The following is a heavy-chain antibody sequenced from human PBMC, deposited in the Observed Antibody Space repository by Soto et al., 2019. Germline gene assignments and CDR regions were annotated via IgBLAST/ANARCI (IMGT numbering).Heavy chain of an antibody. V-gene: IGHV3-30*18. CDR1: GFTCSSYG. J-gene: IGHJ3*02. CDR3: AKDYGYKTGAFDI. D-gene: IGHD3-10*01. CDR2: ISYDGSNK. Sequence: PGGSLRLSCAASGFTCSSYGMHWVRQAPGKGLEWVAVISYDGSNKYYADSVKGRFTISRDNSKNTLYPQMNSLRAEDTAVYYCAKDYGYKTGAFDIWGQGTMVTVSS.